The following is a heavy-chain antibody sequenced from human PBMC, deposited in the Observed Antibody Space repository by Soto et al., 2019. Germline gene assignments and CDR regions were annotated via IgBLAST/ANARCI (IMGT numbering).Heavy chain of an antibody. Sequence: PGESLKISCKGSGYSFTSYWIGWVRQMPGKGLEWMGIIYPGDSDTRYSPSFQGQVTISADKSISTAYLQWSSLKASDTAMYYCARLAQQGSGSLAYYYGMDVWGQGTTVTVSS. D-gene: IGHD3-10*01. CDR3: ARLAQQGSGSLAYYYGMDV. V-gene: IGHV5-51*01. CDR1: GYSFTSYW. J-gene: IGHJ6*02. CDR2: IYPGDSDT.